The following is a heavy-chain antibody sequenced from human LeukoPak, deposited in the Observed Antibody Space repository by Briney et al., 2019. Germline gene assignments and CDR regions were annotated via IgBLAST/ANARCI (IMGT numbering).Heavy chain of an antibody. CDR2: ISTDGSIT. CDR3: ARDRRVYIDSSSWYRRSYYYGMDV. CDR1: GFTFSAYW. Sequence: PGGSLRLSCAASGFTFSAYWMHWVRQAPGKGLVWVSRISTDGSITTYADSAKGRFTISRDNAKNTLYLQMNSLRAEDTAVYYCARDRRVYIDSSSWYRRSYYYGMDVWGQGTTVIVFS. D-gene: IGHD6-13*01. V-gene: IGHV3-74*01. J-gene: IGHJ6*02.